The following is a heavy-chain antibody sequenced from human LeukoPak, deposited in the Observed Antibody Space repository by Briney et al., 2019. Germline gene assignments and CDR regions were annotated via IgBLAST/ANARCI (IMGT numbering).Heavy chain of an antibody. CDR2: IYYSGST. CDR1: GGSISSYY. CDR3: ARQTYYILTGYQIDY. J-gene: IGHJ4*02. Sequence: SETLSLTCTVSGGSISSYYWSWIRQPPGKGLEWIGYIYYSGSTNYNPSLKSRVTISVDTSKNQFSLKLSSVTAADTAVYYCARQTYYILTGYQIDYWGQGTLVTVSS. D-gene: IGHD3-9*01. V-gene: IGHV4-59*01.